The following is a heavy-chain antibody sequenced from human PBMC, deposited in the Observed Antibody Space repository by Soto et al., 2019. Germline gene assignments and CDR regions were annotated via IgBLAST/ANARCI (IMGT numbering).Heavy chain of an antibody. V-gene: IGHV5-51*01. CDR3: ATKGLTTVTRPMKYYYYYGMDV. Sequence: PGESLKISCKGSGYSFTSYWIGWVRQMPEKGLEWMGIIYPGDSDTRYSPSFQGQVTISADKSISTAYLQWSSLKASDTAMYYCATKGLTTVTRPMKYYYYYGMDVWGQGTTVTVSS. D-gene: IGHD4-4*01. J-gene: IGHJ6*02. CDR2: IYPGDSDT. CDR1: GYSFTSYW.